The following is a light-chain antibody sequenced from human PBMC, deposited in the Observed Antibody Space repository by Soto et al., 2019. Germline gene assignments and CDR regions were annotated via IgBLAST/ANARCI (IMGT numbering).Light chain of an antibody. V-gene: IGKV1-39*01. CDR3: QQAYGAPPT. Sequence: DIQMTQSPSSLSASVGDRVTITCRASQNINRYSNWYQQTSGEAPKLXIYAAARLHTGVPSRFSGSGSGTDCTLTISSLQPEDVATYYCQQAYGAPPTFGQGTKVDIK. J-gene: IGKJ1*01. CDR2: AAA. CDR1: QNINRY.